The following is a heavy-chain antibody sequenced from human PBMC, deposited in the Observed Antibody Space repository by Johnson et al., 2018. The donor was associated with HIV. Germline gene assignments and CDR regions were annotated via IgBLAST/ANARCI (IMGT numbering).Heavy chain of an antibody. CDR3: AKVPPGRGFDAFDI. CDR1: GFTFSSYW. Sequence: VQLVESGGGLVQPGGSLRLSCAASGFTFSSYWMNWVRQAPGKGLEWVANIKQDGSEKYYVDSVKGRFTISRDNAKNSLYLQMNSLRAEDTAVYYCAKVPPGRGFDAFDIWGQGTMVTVSS. CDR2: IKQDGSEK. V-gene: IGHV3-7*03. J-gene: IGHJ3*02.